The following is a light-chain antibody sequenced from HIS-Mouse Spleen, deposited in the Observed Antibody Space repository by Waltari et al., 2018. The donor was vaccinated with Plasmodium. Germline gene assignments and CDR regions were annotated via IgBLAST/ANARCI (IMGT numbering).Light chain of an antibody. V-gene: IGLV3-25*03. J-gene: IGLJ3*02. CDR3: QSADSSGTYWV. CDR2: KAS. Sequence: SYELTQPPSVSVSPGQTARLTCYGDALPKQYAYWYQQKPGQAPVLVIYKASERPSGIPERFSGSSSGTTVTFTISGVQAEDEADYYCQSADSSGTYWVFGGGTKLTVL. CDR1: ALPKQY.